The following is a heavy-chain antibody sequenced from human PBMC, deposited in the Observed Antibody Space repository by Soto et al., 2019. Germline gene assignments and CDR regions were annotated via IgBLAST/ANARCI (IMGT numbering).Heavy chain of an antibody. CDR2: IYYHGNT. D-gene: IGHD6-19*01. Sequence: SETLSLTCAVSGGPISSVGYSRSWIRQPPGKGLEWIGSIYYHGNTYSNPSLKSRVTISVDTSNNQLSLKLRSVTAADTAVYYCARHDGFSSGWIFDYWGHGTLVTVSS. CDR3: ARHDGFSSGWIFDY. CDR1: GGPISSVGYS. V-gene: IGHV4-30-2*03. J-gene: IGHJ4*01.